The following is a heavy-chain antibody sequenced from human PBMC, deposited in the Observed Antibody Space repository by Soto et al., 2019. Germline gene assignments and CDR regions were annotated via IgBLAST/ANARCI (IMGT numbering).Heavy chain of an antibody. J-gene: IGHJ4*02. CDR2: ISGSGGST. CDR3: AKDLQRAVTTSFDY. Sequence: EVQLLESGGGLVQPGGSLRLSCAASGFTFSSYAMSWVRQAPGKGLEWVSGISGSGGSTFYADSVKGRFTISRDNSKNTLYVQLNSLRADDTAVYYCAKDLQRAVTTSFDYWGQGTLVTVSS. V-gene: IGHV3-23*01. CDR1: GFTFSSYA. D-gene: IGHD4-17*01.